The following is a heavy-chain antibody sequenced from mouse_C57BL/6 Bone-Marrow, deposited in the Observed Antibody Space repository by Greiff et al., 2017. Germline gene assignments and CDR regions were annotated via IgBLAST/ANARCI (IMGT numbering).Heavy chain of an antibody. CDR2: IDPSDSYT. D-gene: IGHD1-1*01. V-gene: IGHV1-50*01. Sequence: QVQLQQPGAELVKPGASVQMSCKASGYTFTSYWMQWVKQRPGQGLEWIGEIDPSDSYTNYNQKFKGKATLTVDTSSSTAYMQLSSLTSEDSAVYYCASYSSSPRARDYWGQGTSVTFSS. CDR3: ASYSSSPRARDY. CDR1: GYTFTSYW. J-gene: IGHJ4*01.